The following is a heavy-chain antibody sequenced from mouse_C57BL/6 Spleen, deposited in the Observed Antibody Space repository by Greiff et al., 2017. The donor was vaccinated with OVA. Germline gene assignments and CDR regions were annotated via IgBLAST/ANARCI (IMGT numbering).Heavy chain of an antibody. CDR1: GFNIKDDY. D-gene: IGHD1-1*01. Sequence: EVQGVESGAELVRPGASVKLSCTASGFNIKDDYMHWVKQRPEQGLEWIGWIDPENGDTEYASKFQGKATITADTSSNTAYLQLSSLTSEDTAVYYCTTRYYGSSLYYAMDYWGQGTSVTVSS. CDR3: TTRYYGSSLYYAMDY. CDR2: IDPENGDT. J-gene: IGHJ4*01. V-gene: IGHV14-4*01.